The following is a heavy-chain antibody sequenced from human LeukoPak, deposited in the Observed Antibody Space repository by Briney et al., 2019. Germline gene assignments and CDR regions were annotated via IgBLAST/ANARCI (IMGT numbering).Heavy chain of an antibody. CDR1: GFTFSEYA. J-gene: IGHJ6*03. D-gene: IGHD6-19*01. CDR3: AKGRYSSPHYHYMGV. V-gene: IGHV3-23*01. CDR2: ISDTGEST. Sequence: PSGGSLRLSCAASGFTFSEYAMRWVRQAPGKGLEWRAVISDTGESTYYADSVKGRFTTSKDNSKNTLYLQMNSLRVDDTAVYYCAKGRYSSPHYHYMGVWGKGTTVTVSS.